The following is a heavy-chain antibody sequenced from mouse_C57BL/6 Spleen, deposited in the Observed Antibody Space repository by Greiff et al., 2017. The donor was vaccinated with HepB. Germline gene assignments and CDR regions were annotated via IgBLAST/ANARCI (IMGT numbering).Heavy chain of an antibody. CDR3: ARCYSNYLYYFDY. CDR1: GYTFTSYW. Sequence: VQLQQPGAELVRPGTSVKLSCKASGYTFTSYWMHWVKQRPGQGLEWIGVIDPSDSYTNYNQKFKGKATLTVDTSSSTAYMQLSSLTSEDSAVYYCARCYSNYLYYFDYWGQGTTLTVSS. D-gene: IGHD2-5*01. V-gene: IGHV1-59*01. CDR2: IDPSDSYT. J-gene: IGHJ2*01.